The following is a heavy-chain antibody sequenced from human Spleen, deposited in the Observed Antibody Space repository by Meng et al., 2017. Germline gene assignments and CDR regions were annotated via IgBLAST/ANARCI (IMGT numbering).Heavy chain of an antibody. D-gene: IGHD3-10*01. CDR2: ISGGGSTI. CDR3: AKDVGGIDY. Sequence: GESLKISCAASGFTFSDNYMTWIRQAPGKGLEWVSYISGGGSTIYYADSVKGRFTISRDNAKNSLYLQMNSLRAEDSAVYYCAKDVGGIDYWGRGTLVTVSS. CDR1: GFTFSDNY. V-gene: IGHV3-11*04. J-gene: IGHJ4*02.